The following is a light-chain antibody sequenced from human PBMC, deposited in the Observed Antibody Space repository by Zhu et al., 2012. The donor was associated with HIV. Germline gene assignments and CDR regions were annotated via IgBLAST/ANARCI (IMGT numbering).Light chain of an antibody. V-gene: IGKV3-15*01. CDR2: DTS. J-gene: IGKJ1*01. CDR3: QLYNNWPL. CDR1: QSIASN. Sequence: ETLMTQSPATLSVSLGERATLSCRASQSIASNLAWYQQKPGQAPRLLIFDTSTRATGIPARFSGSGSGTEFSLTISTMQSEDFATYYCQLYNNWPLFGQGTKVEIK.